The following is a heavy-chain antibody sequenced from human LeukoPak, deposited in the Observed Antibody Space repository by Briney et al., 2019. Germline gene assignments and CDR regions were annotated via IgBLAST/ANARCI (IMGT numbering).Heavy chain of an antibody. D-gene: IGHD2-21*02. CDR3: AKWVTSFDL. CDR1: GCTLEKYW. J-gene: IGHJ4*02. Sequence: GGALRLYCVASGCTLEKYWVSWVRQAPGKGVEWVANIKQDGSDKYYVDSVTGRFTISRDNAKNALELQMNSLRAEDTALYYCAKWVTSFDLWGQGTLVTVSS. V-gene: IGHV3-7*01. CDR2: IKQDGSDK.